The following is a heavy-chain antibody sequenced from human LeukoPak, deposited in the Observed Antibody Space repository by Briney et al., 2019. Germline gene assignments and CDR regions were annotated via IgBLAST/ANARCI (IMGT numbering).Heavy chain of an antibody. D-gene: IGHD4-17*01. Sequence: SETLSLTCAVYGGSFSGYYWSWIRQPPGKGLEWIGEINHSGSTNYNPSLKSRVTISVDTSKNQFSLKLSSVTAADTAVYYCARVYGDDGEYYFDYWGQGTLVTVSS. CDR3: ARVYGDDGEYYFDY. CDR1: GGSFSGYY. V-gene: IGHV4-34*01. CDR2: INHSGST. J-gene: IGHJ4*02.